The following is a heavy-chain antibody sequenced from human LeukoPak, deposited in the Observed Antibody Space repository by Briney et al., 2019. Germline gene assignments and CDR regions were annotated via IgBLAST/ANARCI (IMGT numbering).Heavy chain of an antibody. CDR3: ATMERITMVRRDY. D-gene: IGHD3-10*01. CDR2: VDPEDGET. J-gene: IGHJ4*02. Sequence: GASVKVSCKASGYTFTDYYMHWVQQAPGKGLEWMGRVDPEDGETIYAEKFQGRVTITADTSTDTAYMELSSLRSEDTAVYYCATMERITMVRRDYWGQGTLVTVSS. CDR1: GYTFTDYY. V-gene: IGHV1-69-2*01.